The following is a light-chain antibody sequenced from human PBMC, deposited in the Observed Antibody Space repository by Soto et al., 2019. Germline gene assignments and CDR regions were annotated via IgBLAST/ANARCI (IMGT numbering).Light chain of an antibody. Sequence: IQMIQSPSTLSASVGDTVTITCRASQGVSVYLAWYQHKPGKAPKVLIHRTSTFESGVPSRFSGSGSGTEFTLTISDLAPDDFATYYCQQYSGTFLTFGGGTKV. CDR2: RTS. J-gene: IGKJ4*01. CDR1: QGVSVY. V-gene: IGKV1-5*03. CDR3: QQYSGTFLT.